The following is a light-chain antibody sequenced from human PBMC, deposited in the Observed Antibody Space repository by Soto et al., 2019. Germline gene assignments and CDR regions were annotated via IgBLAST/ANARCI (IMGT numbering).Light chain of an antibody. V-gene: IGLV3-1*01. CDR2: QDS. Sequence: SYELTQPPSVSVSPGQTVSITFSGDKLGDKYACWYQQKPGQSPVLVIYQDSKRPSGIPERFSGSNSGNTATLTISGTQAMDEADYYCQAWDSSSNYVFGTGTKVTVL. CDR1: KLGDKY. J-gene: IGLJ1*01. CDR3: QAWDSSSNYV.